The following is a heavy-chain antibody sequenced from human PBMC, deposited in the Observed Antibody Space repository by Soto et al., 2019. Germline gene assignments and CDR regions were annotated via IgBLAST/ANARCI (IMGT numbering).Heavy chain of an antibody. J-gene: IGHJ6*02. D-gene: IGHD2-15*01. CDR1: GGTFSSYA. Sequence: ASVKVSCKAPGGTFSSYAISWVRQAPGRGLEWMGGVIPIFGTAKYAQKFQGRVTITADESTSTGYMELRSLRSEDTAVYYCARSQGGSSSLDIYYYYYYGMDVWGQGTTVTVSS. CDR3: ARSQGGSSSLDIYYYYYYGMDV. CDR2: VIPIFGTA. V-gene: IGHV1-69*13.